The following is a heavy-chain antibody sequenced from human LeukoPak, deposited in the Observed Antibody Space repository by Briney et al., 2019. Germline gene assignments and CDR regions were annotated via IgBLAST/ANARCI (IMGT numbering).Heavy chain of an antibody. J-gene: IGHJ4*02. D-gene: IGHD6-19*01. CDR1: GFTFSSYA. CDR2: ISYDGSNK. V-gene: IGHV3-30-3*01. Sequence: PGGSLRLSCAASGFTFSSYAMHWVRQAPGKGLEWVAVISYDGSNKYYADSVKGRFTISRDDAKNSLYLQMNSLRAEDTAVYYCARAPYSSGWYGFDYWGQGTLVTVSS. CDR3: ARAPYSSGWYGFDY.